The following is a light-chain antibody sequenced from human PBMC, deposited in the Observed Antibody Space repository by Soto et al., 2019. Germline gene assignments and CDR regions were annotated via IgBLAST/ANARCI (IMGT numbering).Light chain of an antibody. CDR2: EGS. J-gene: IGLJ1*01. CDR1: SSDVGSYNL. V-gene: IGLV2-14*02. CDR3: SSYTNTGTLYV. Sequence: QSVLTQPASVSGSPGQSITISCTGTSSDVGSYNLVSWYQQHPGKAPKLMIYEGSKRPSGVSNRFSGSKSGNTASLTISGLQAEDEADYHCSSYTNTGTLYVFGTGTKLTVL.